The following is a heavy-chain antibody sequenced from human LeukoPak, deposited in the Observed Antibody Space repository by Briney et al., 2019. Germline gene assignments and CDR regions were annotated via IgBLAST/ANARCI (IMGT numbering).Heavy chain of an antibody. CDR1: GFTFSSYA. V-gene: IGHV3-30*04. CDR2: ISYDGSNK. Sequence: SGGSLRLSCAASGFTFSSYAMHWVRQAPGKGLEWVAVISYDGSNKYYADSVKGRFTISRDNSKNTLYLQMNSLRAEDTAVYYCAREEIAVGNWGQGTLVTVSS. D-gene: IGHD6-19*01. J-gene: IGHJ4*02. CDR3: AREEIAVGN.